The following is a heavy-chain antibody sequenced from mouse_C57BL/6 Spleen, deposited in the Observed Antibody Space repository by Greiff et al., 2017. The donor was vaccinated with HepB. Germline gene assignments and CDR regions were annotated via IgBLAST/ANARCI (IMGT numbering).Heavy chain of an antibody. CDR3: ARELLDWYFDV. D-gene: IGHD2-12*01. CDR2: ISSGSSTI. V-gene: IGHV5-17*01. CDR1: GFTFSDHG. J-gene: IGHJ1*03. Sequence: EVQVVESVGGLVKPGGSLKLSCAASGFTFSDHGMHWVRQAPEKGLEWVAYISSGSSTIYYADTVKGRFTISRDNAKNTLFLQMTSLRSEDTAMYYCARELLDWYFDVWGTGTTVTVSS.